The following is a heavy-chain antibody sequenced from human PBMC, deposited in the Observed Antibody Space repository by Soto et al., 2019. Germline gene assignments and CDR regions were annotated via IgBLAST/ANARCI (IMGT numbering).Heavy chain of an antibody. V-gene: IGHV4-34*01. D-gene: IGHD7-27*01. CDR3: ARAWGHAADI. J-gene: IGHJ3*02. CDR2: INHSGST. Sequence: QVQLQQWGAGLLKPSETLSLTCAVYGGSFSGYYWSWIRQPPGKGLEWIGEINHSGSTNYNPSLKSRVTISVDTAKNQFSLKLSSVNAADTAVYYCARAWGHAADIWGQGTMVTVSS. CDR1: GGSFSGYY.